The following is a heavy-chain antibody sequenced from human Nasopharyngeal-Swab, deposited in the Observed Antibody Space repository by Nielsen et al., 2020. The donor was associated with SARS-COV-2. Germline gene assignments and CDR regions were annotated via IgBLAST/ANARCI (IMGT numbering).Heavy chain of an antibody. CDR1: GFTFSSYE. Sequence: GSLTLSCAASGFTFSSYEMNWVRQAPGQGLEWVSYISSSGSTIYYADSVKGRFTISRDNAKNSLYLQMNSLRAEDTAVYYCARDDHTVVVTAVGHDAFDIWGQGTMVTVSS. J-gene: IGHJ3*02. D-gene: IGHD2-21*02. V-gene: IGHV3-48*03. CDR2: ISSSGSTI. CDR3: ARDDHTVVVTAVGHDAFDI.